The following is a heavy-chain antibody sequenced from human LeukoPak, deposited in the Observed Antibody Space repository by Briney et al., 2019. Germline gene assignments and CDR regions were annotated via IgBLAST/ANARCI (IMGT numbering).Heavy chain of an antibody. D-gene: IGHD2/OR15-2a*01. CDR3: ARDQALYFSYGDY. Sequence: PGGSLRLSCAASGFTFSNSGMHWVRQPPGKGLGWLAAVFYDGSGKRYADTVKGRFTISRDNSKNTLYLQINSLRAEDTAVYYCARDQALYFSYGDYWGQGTLVTVSS. J-gene: IGHJ4*02. V-gene: IGHV3-33*01. CDR1: GFTFSNSG. CDR2: VFYDGSGK.